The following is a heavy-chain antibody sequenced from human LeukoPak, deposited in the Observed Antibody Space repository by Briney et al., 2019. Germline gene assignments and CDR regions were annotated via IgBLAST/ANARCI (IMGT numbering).Heavy chain of an antibody. CDR1: GYSISSGYY. D-gene: IGHD3-22*01. CDR2: IYHSGST. Sequence: SETLSLTCAVSGYSISSGYYWGWIRQPPGKGLEWIGSIYHSGSTYYNPSLKSRVTISVATSKNQFSLKLSSVTAADTAVYYCSRGATMIVVVISFDIWGQGTMVTVSS. J-gene: IGHJ3*02. CDR3: SRGATMIVVVISFDI. V-gene: IGHV4-38-2*01.